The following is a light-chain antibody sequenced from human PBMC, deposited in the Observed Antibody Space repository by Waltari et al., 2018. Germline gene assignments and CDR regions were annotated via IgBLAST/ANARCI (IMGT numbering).Light chain of an antibody. CDR1: SGHNNYA. J-gene: IGLJ3*02. V-gene: IGLV4-69*01. CDR2: VDNDGSR. CDR3: QTWDSGIWV. Sequence: QLVLTQSPSASASLGASVKLTCTLSSGHNNYAIAWHQQQPEKGPRFWRKVDNDGSRTKGDGVPDRFSGSTAGAERYLTISSLQSEDEADYYCQTWDSGIWVFGGGTKLTVL.